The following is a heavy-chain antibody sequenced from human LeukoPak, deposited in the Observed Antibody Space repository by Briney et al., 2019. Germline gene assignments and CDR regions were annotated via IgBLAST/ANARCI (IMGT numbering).Heavy chain of an antibody. CDR3: ARLRFPHYYDSSGYEVICHFDY. D-gene: IGHD3-22*01. J-gene: IGHJ4*02. CDR2: IYPGDSDT. Sequence: GESLKISCKGSGYSFTSYWIGWVRQMPGKGLEWMGIIYPGDSDTRYSPSFQGQVTISADKSISTAYLQWSSLKASDTAMYYCARLRFPHYYDSSGYEVICHFDYWGQGTLVTVSS. CDR1: GYSFTSYW. V-gene: IGHV5-51*01.